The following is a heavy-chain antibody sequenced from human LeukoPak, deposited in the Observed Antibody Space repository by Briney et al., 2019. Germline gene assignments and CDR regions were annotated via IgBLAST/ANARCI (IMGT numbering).Heavy chain of an antibody. CDR2: IYYSGST. D-gene: IGHD6-13*01. CDR3: ARDGQLGNYFDY. J-gene: IGHJ4*02. Sequence: SETLSLTCTVSGGSISSYYWSWIRQPPGKGLEWIGYIYYSGSTNYNPSLKSRVTISVDTSKNQLSLKLSSVTAADTAVYYCARDGQLGNYFDYWGQGTLVTVSS. V-gene: IGHV4-59*12. CDR1: GGSISSYY.